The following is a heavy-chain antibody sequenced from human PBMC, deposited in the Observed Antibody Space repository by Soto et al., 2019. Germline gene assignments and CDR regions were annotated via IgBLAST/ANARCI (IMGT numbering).Heavy chain of an antibody. J-gene: IGHJ6*01. CDR1: GFTFSSYG. Sequence: QVQLVESGGGVVQPGRSLRLSCAASGFTFSSYGMHWVRQAPGKGLEWVAVIWYDGSNKYYADSVKGRFTISRDNSKNPLYLQMNSLRAEDTAVYYCARDGGRYGMDVWGQGTTVTVSS. V-gene: IGHV3-33*01. CDR2: IWYDGSNK. D-gene: IGHD2-15*01. CDR3: ARDGGRYGMDV.